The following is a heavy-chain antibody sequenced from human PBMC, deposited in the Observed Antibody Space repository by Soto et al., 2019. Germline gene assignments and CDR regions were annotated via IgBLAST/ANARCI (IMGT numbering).Heavy chain of an antibody. D-gene: IGHD6-19*01. V-gene: IGHV4-30-2*03. CDR3: AIRGYIAVAGSWYFDL. CDR1: GGSISSGGYS. CDR2: IYYSGST. Sequence: SETLSLTCAVSGGSISSGGYSWSWIRQPPGKGLEWIGYIYYSGSTYYNPSLKSRVTISVDTSKNQFSLKLSSVTAADTALYYCAIRGYIAVAGSWYFDLWGRGTLVTVSS. J-gene: IGHJ2*01.